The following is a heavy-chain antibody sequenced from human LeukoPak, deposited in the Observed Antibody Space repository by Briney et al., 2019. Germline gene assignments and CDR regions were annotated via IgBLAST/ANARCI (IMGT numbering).Heavy chain of an antibody. V-gene: IGHV3-23*01. Sequence: PGRSLRLSCAASGFTFDDYAMHWVRQAPGKGLEWVSAISGSGGSTYYADSVKGRFTISRDNSKNTLYLQMNSLRAEDTAVYYCAKDRFFDYWGQGTLVTVSS. CDR3: AKDRFFDY. J-gene: IGHJ4*02. CDR2: ISGSGGST. CDR1: GFTFDDYA.